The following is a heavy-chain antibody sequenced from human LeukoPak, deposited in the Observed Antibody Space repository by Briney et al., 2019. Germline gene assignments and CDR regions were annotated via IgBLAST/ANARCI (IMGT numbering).Heavy chain of an antibody. CDR1: GFTFSDYY. CDR3: ARDENYYYDSSGLAN. Sequence: GGSLRLSCAASGFTFSDYYMSWIRQAPGKGLEWVSYISSSGSTIYYADSVKGRFTISRDNAKNSLYLQMNSLRAEDTAVYYCARDENYYYDSSGLANWGQGTLVTVSS. V-gene: IGHV3-11*04. D-gene: IGHD3-22*01. J-gene: IGHJ4*02. CDR2: ISSSGSTI.